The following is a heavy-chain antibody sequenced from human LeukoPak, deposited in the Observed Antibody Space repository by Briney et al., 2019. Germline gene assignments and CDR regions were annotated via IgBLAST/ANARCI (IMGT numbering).Heavy chain of an antibody. Sequence: GGSLRLSCAASGFTFSSYAMSWVRQAPGKGLEWVANIKQDGSEKYYVDSVKGRFTISRDNAKNSLYLQMNSLRAEDTAVYYCAKGFRGYSYGSDYWGQGTLVTVSS. CDR2: IKQDGSEK. J-gene: IGHJ4*02. CDR3: AKGFRGYSYGSDY. V-gene: IGHV3-7*03. D-gene: IGHD5-18*01. CDR1: GFTFSSYA.